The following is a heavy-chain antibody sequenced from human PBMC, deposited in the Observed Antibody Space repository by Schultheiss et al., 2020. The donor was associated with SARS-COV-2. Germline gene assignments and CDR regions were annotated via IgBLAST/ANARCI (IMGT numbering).Heavy chain of an antibody. J-gene: IGHJ5*02. D-gene: IGHD1-1*01. Sequence: GESLKISCAASGFTFSSYGMHWVRQAPGKGLEWVAVISYDGSNKYYADSVKGRFTISRDNSKNTLFLQMNSLGAGDTAVYYCARAEGSDDPFDPWGQGTLVTVSS. CDR2: ISYDGSNK. CDR3: ARAEGSDDPFDP. CDR1: GFTFSSYG. V-gene: IGHV3-33*05.